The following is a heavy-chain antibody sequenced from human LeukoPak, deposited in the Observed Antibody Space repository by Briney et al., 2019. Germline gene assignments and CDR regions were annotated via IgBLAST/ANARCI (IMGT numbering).Heavy chain of an antibody. Sequence: ASVKVSCKASGYTFTSYDINWVRQATGQGLEWMGWINPNSGGTNYAQKFQGRVTMTRDTSISTAYMELSRLRSDDTAVYYCARRIWFGELNWFDPWGQGTLVTVSS. CDR1: GYTFTSYD. CDR3: ARRIWFGELNWFDP. CDR2: INPNSGGT. J-gene: IGHJ5*02. D-gene: IGHD3-10*01. V-gene: IGHV1-2*02.